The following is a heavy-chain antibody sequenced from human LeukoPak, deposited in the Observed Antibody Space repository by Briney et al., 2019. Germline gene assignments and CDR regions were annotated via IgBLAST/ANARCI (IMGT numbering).Heavy chain of an antibody. J-gene: IGHJ5*02. D-gene: IGHD1-20*01. V-gene: IGHV1-69-2*01. Sequence: ATVKISCKVSGYTFTDYYMHWVQQAPGKGLEWMGLVDPEDGGTIYAEKFQGRVTITADTSTDTAYMELSSLRSEDTAAYYCATGDGITGPNNWFDPWGQGTPVTVSS. CDR2: VDPEDGGT. CDR1: GYTFTDYY. CDR3: ATGDGITGPNNWFDP.